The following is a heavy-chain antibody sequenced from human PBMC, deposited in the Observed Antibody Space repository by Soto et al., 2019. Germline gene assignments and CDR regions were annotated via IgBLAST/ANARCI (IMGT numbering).Heavy chain of an antibody. J-gene: IGHJ4*02. V-gene: IGHV3-23*05. D-gene: IGHD1-1*01. CDR2: LDKSGGSA. Sequence: PGGSLRLSCTASGFSFSSNDMSWVRQAPGKGLEWVSTLDKSGGSAFYADSVSGRFTISRDNSRNTLYLQMHSLRAEDTAFYYCAKDRIGQLAKFDYWGRGTLVTVSS. CDR3: AKDRIGQLAKFDY. CDR1: GFSFSSND.